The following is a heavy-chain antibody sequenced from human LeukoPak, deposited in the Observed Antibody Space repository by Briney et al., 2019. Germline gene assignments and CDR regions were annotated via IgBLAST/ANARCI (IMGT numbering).Heavy chain of an antibody. Sequence: PGGSLRLSCAASGFNVSSNFMNWGRQAPGKGLEWVSSISSSTSYIYYADSVKGRFTISRDNAKNSLYLQMNSLRAEDTAVYYCARASGSYYYFDYWGQETLVTVSS. J-gene: IGHJ4*02. CDR2: ISSSTSYI. CDR1: GFNVSSNF. V-gene: IGHV3-21*01. CDR3: ARASGSYYYFDY. D-gene: IGHD3-10*01.